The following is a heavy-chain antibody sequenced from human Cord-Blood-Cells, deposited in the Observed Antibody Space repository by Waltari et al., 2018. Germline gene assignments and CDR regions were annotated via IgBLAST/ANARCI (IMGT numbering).Heavy chain of an antibody. V-gene: IGHV4-61*09. CDR1: GGSISSGSYY. CDR2: IYTSGST. CDR3: ATYLEGYWYFDL. Sequence: QVQLQESGPGLVKPSQTLSLTCTVSGGSISSGSYYWSWIRQPAGKGLDWIGYIYTSGSTHYNPSLKSRVTISVDTSKNQFSLTLSSVTAADTAVYYCATYLEGYWYFDLWGRGTLVTVSS. J-gene: IGHJ2*01. D-gene: IGHD1-1*01.